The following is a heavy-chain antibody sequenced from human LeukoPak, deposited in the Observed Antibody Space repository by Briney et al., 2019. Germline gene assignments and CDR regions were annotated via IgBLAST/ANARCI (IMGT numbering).Heavy chain of an antibody. J-gene: IGHJ6*01. CDR2: IYYSGST. D-gene: IGHD6-25*01. CDR3: ARVRAKADYYGMDV. CDR1: GGSISSYY. V-gene: IGHV4-59*01. Sequence: SETLSLTCTVSGGSISSYYRSWIRQPPGKGLEWIGYIYYSGSTNYNPSLKSRVTISVDTSKNQFSLKLSSVTAADTAVYYCARVRAKADYYGMDVXXXGTTVTVSS.